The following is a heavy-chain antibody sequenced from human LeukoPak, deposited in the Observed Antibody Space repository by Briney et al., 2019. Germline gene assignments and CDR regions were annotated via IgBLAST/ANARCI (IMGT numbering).Heavy chain of an antibody. D-gene: IGHD1-20*01. CDR3: VSNWNLHRSYWYFDL. Sequence: SETLSLTCTVSGGSISSGGYYWSWIRQHPGKGLEWIGYIYYSGSTYYNPSLKSRVTISVDTSKNQFSLKLSSVTAADTAVYYCVSNWNLHRSYWYFDLWGRGTLVTVSS. CDR2: IYYSGST. CDR1: GGSISSGGYY. V-gene: IGHV4-31*03. J-gene: IGHJ2*01.